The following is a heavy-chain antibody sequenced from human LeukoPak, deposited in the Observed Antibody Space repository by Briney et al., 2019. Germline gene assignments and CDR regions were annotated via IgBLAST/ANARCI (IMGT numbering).Heavy chain of an antibody. V-gene: IGHV3-48*03. Sequence: GGSLTLSCAASGFTFSNYEMDWVRQAPGKRLEGISYISGSGKTMYYADSVKGRFTISRDNAKDSLSLQLNSLRVEDTAVYYCARDAGIDGTDFDYWGQGALVTVSS. CDR2: ISGSGKTM. D-gene: IGHD5-24*01. CDR1: GFTFSNYE. J-gene: IGHJ4*02. CDR3: ARDAGIDGTDFDY.